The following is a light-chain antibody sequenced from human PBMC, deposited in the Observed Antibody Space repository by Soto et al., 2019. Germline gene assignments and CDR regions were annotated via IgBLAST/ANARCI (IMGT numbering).Light chain of an antibody. V-gene: IGLV2-14*03. CDR1: SSDVGGYNY. CDR3: SSYTTSNTRQIV. Sequence: QSVRTQPASVSGSPGQSITISCTGTSSDVGGYNYVSWYQHHPGKAPKLIIYDVTNRPSGVSNPFSSSKSGNTASLTISGLQPEDEADYYCSSYTTSNTRQIVFGTGTKVTVL. J-gene: IGLJ1*01. CDR2: DVT.